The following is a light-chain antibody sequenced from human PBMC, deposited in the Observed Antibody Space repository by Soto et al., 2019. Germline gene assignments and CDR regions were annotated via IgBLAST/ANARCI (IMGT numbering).Light chain of an antibody. CDR3: LLSYSGARAGV. J-gene: IGLJ1*01. Sequence: QAVVTQEPSLTVSPGGTVTLTCGCSTGAVTSGHYHYWFQQKPGQAPRTLIYDTSNKHSWTPARFSGSLLGGKAALTLSGAQPEDEAEYYCLLSYSGARAGVFGTGTKVTVL. V-gene: IGLV7-46*01. CDR2: DTS. CDR1: TGAVTSGHY.